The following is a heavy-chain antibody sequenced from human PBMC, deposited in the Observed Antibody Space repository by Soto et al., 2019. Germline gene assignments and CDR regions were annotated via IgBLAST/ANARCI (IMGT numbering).Heavy chain of an antibody. Sequence: QVQLVESGGGVVQPGRSLRLSCAASGFTFSSYGMHWVRQAPGKGLEWVAVISYDGSNKYYADSVKGRFTISRDNSKNTLYLQMNSLRAEDTAVYYCAKDVIRIVLVPAAADYWGQGTLVTVSS. CDR1: GFTFSSYG. V-gene: IGHV3-30*18. CDR3: AKDVIRIVLVPAAADY. D-gene: IGHD2-2*01. J-gene: IGHJ4*02. CDR2: ISYDGSNK.